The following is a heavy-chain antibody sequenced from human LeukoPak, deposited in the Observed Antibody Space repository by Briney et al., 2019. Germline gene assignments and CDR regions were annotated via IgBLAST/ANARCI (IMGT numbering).Heavy chain of an antibody. CDR1: GFTFSSYS. CDR3: ARTWFGELFYYYYYGMDV. J-gene: IGHJ6*02. Sequence: GGSLRLSCPASGFTFSSYSMNWVRQAPGKGLEWVSSISSSSSYIYYADSVKGRFTISRDNAKNSLYLQMNSLRAEDTAVYYCARTWFGELFYYYYYGMDVWGQGTTVTVSS. CDR2: ISSSSSYI. V-gene: IGHV3-21*01. D-gene: IGHD3-10*01.